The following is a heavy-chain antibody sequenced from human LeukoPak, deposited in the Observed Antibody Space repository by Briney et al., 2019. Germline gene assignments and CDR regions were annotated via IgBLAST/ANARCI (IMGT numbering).Heavy chain of an antibody. Sequence: PGGSLRLSCAASGFTVSSNYMTWVRQAPGKGLEWVSVIYSGGHTYYADSVKGRFTISRDNSKNTLYLQMNSLRAEDTAVYYCAKDAYSYGYFDYWGQGTLVTVSS. CDR2: IYSGGHT. V-gene: IGHV3-53*01. J-gene: IGHJ4*02. CDR3: AKDAYSYGYFDY. D-gene: IGHD5-18*01. CDR1: GFTVSSNY.